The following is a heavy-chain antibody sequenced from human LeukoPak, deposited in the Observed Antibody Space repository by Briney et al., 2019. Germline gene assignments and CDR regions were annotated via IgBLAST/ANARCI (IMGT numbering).Heavy chain of an antibody. V-gene: IGHV4-61*02. CDR2: VYTSGST. Sequence: SETLSLTCTVSGGSISSDDYYWSWIRQPAGKGLEWIGRVYTSGSTNYNPSLKSRVTISVDTSKNQFSLKLSSVTAADTAVYYCARLGYCSGGSCYPYIDYWGQGTLVTVSS. D-gene: IGHD2-15*01. CDR3: ARLGYCSGGSCYPYIDY. CDR1: GGSISSDDYY. J-gene: IGHJ4*02.